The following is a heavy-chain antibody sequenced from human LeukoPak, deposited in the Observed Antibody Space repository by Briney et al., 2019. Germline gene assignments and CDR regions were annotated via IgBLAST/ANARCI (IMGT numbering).Heavy chain of an antibody. CDR2: IYHTGSA. D-gene: IGHD2-2*01. V-gene: IGHV4-38-2*01. J-gene: IGHJ4*02. CDR1: GYSFTSGHY. CDR3: ARYCTSTTCILRGFDY. Sequence: SETQSLTCSVSGYSFTSGHYWGWIRQPPGKGLEWIANIYHTGSAHYNPSLKSRVTISVDTSTNQFSLKLSSVTAADTAVYYCARYCTSTTCILRGFDYWGQGTLVTVSS.